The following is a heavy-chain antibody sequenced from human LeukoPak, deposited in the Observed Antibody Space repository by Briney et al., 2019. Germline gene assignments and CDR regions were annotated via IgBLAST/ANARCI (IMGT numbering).Heavy chain of an antibody. CDR2: VKQDGSET. CDR1: GFTFTNFW. CDR3: ATSKGTAGGPY. J-gene: IGHJ1*01. D-gene: IGHD6-13*01. V-gene: IGHV3-7*01. Sequence: GGCLRLSCAASGFTFTNFWMTWVRQAPGKGLEWLANVKQDGSETYYGASVKGRFTISRDNAKNSVYLQMNSLRPDDTAVYYCATSKGTAGGPYWGLGTLVTVSS.